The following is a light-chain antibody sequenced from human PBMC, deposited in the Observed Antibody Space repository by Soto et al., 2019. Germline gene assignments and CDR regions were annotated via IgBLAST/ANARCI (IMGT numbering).Light chain of an antibody. CDR3: QQYNSYLT. CDR1: QSISSW. J-gene: IGKJ1*01. V-gene: IGKV1-5*03. Sequence: DIQMTQSPSTLSASLGDRVTITCRASQSISSWLAWYQQKPGKAPKLLIYKASSLESGVPSRFSGSGSGTEFTLTISSLQPDDFAPYYCQQYNSYLTFGQGTKVEIK. CDR2: KAS.